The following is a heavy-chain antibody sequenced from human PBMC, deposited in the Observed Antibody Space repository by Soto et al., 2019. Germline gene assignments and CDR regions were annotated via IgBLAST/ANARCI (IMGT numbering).Heavy chain of an antibody. Sequence: SETLSLTCALSGGSIIICGYSWTWIRQPRGKGLEWIGYIYHSGSTYYNPSLKSRVTISVDRSKNQFSLKLSSVTAADTAVYYCARGPYNSYGSGSFLGFDYWGQGTLVTVSS. CDR2: IYHSGST. CDR3: ARGPYNSYGSGSFLGFDY. J-gene: IGHJ4*02. D-gene: IGHD3-10*01. V-gene: IGHV4-30-2*01. CDR1: GGSIIICGYS.